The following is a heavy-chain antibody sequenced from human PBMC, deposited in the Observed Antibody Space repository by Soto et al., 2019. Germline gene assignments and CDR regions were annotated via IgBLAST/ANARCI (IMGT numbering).Heavy chain of an antibody. D-gene: IGHD2-15*01. CDR2: IYYSGST. J-gene: IGHJ4*02. CDR3: ARRYGGTFDY. CDR1: GGSISSYY. Sequence: QVQLQESGPGLVKPSETLSLTCTVSGGSISSYYWSWIRQPPGKGLEWIGYIYYSGSTNYNPSPKSRATVSVDTSKNQFSLKLSSVTAADAAVYYCARRYGGTFDYWGQGTLVTVSS. V-gene: IGHV4-59*08.